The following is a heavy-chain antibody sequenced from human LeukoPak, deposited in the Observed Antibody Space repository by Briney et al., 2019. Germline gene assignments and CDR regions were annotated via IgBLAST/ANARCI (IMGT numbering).Heavy chain of an antibody. J-gene: IGHJ4*02. CDR1: GGSISSGDYY. V-gene: IGHV4-61*08. Sequence: PSETLSLTCTVSGGSISSGDYYWSWIRQPPGKGLEWIGYIYYSGSTKYSPSLKSRVTISVDTSKNQFSLILSSVTAADTAVYYCARGLHGSSAFDYWGQGTLVTVSS. CDR2: IYYSGST. CDR3: ARGLHGSSAFDY. D-gene: IGHD6-6*01.